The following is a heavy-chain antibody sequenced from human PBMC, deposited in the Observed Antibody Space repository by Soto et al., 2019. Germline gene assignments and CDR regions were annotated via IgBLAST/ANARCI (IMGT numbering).Heavy chain of an antibody. CDR1: GGTFSSYA. V-gene: IGHV1-18*01. CDR3: ARPEGSHYYGMDV. CDR2: ISAYNDNT. Sequence: ASVKVSCKASGGTFSSYAISWVRQAPGQGLEWMGWISAYNDNTNYAQKFQDRLTMTTDTSTSTAYMELRSLRSDDTAVYYCARPEGSHYYGMDVWGQGTKLTVSS. D-gene: IGHD2-15*01. J-gene: IGHJ6*02.